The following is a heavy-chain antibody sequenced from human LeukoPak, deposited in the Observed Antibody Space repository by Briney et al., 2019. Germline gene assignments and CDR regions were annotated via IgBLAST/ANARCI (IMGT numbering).Heavy chain of an antibody. CDR1: GGSINSYSYY. Sequence: SETLSLTCTVSGGSINSYSYYWGWIRQPPGKGLEWIGNIYYSGSTYYNPSLKSRVTTSVDTSKNKFSLRLSSVTAADTAVYYCARRAPLKQWQAYFDYWGQGNLVTVSS. CDR2: IYYSGST. D-gene: IGHD6-19*01. J-gene: IGHJ4*02. V-gene: IGHV4-39*01. CDR3: ARRAPLKQWQAYFDY.